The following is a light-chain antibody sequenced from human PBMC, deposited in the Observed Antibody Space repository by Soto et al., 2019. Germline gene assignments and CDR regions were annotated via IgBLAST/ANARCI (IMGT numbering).Light chain of an antibody. V-gene: IGKV1-27*01. J-gene: IGKJ1*01. CDR1: QGIRNY. CDR3: QNYDSAPRS. Sequence: DIQMTQSPSSLSASVGDRVTITCRASQGIRNYLAWYQQKPGKVPKLLIYGASILQAGVPSRFSGSGSGTDFTLTISSLQPEDVATYYCQNYDSAPRSFGQGTKVEIK. CDR2: GAS.